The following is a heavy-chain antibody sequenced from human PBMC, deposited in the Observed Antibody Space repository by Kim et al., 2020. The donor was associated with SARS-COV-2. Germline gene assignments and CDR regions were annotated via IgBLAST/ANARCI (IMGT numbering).Heavy chain of an antibody. CDR2: IYYSGST. V-gene: IGHV4-39*01. D-gene: IGHD6-6*01. J-gene: IGHJ3*02. CDR3: ARHSPAGSLIAARPDAFDI. CDR1: GGSISSSSYY. Sequence: SETLSLTCTVSGGSISSSSYYWGWIRQPPGKGLEWIGSIYYSGSTYYNPSLKSRVTISVDTSKNQFSLKLSSVTAADTAVYYCARHSPAGSLIAARPDAFDIWGQGTMVTVSS.